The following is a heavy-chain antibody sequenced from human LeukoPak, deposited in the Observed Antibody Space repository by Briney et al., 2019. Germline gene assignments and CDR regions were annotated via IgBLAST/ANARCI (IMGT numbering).Heavy chain of an antibody. CDR3: ARDSGTTGEVKFDP. D-gene: IGHD3-10*01. CDR1: GGSISSYY. Sequence: PSETLSLTCTVSGGSISSYYWSWIRQPAGTALEWIGRIYTSGTITYNPSLKSRVTMSVDTPKNQFSLKLSSVTAADTAVYYCARDSGTTGEVKFDPWGRGTLVTVSS. J-gene: IGHJ5*02. V-gene: IGHV4-4*07. CDR2: IYTSGTI.